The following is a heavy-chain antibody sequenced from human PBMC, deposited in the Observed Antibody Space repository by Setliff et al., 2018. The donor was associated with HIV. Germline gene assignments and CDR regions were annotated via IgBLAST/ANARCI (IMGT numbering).Heavy chain of an antibody. CDR3: ARSRVHYYYDSSGYPTRYDAFDI. CDR2: ITPIGGGT. Sequence: VASVKVSCKASGYTFTNYDINWVRQAPGQGLEWMGIITPIGGGTNYAQKFQGRVTITADKSTSTAYMELSSLRSEDTAVYYCARSRVHYYYDSSGYPTRYDAFDIWGQGTMVTVSS. J-gene: IGHJ3*02. V-gene: IGHV1-46*01. CDR1: GYTFTNYD. D-gene: IGHD3-22*01.